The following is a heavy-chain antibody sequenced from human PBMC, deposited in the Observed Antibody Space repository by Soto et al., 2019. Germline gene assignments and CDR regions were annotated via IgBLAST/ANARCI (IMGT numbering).Heavy chain of an antibody. CDR2: ISAYNGNT. Sequence: ASVKVSCKASGYTFTSYGISWVRQAPGQGLEWMGWISAYNGNTNYAQKLQGRVTMTTDTSTSTAYMELRSLRSDDTAVYYCARDVRFLEWLFDRTGAFDIWDQGTMVTVSS. CDR3: ARDVRFLEWLFDRTGAFDI. V-gene: IGHV1-18*04. CDR1: GYTFTSYG. D-gene: IGHD3-3*01. J-gene: IGHJ3*02.